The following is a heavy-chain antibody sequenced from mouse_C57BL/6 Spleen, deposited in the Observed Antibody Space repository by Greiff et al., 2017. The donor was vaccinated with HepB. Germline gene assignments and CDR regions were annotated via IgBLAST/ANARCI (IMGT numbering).Heavy chain of an antibody. J-gene: IGHJ4*01. Sequence: VQLQQSGAELAKPGASVKLSCKASGYTFTSYWMHWVKQRPGQGLEWIGYINPSSGYTKYNQKFKDKATLTADKSSSTAYMQLSSLTYEDSAVYYCARRTVVAPYAMDYWGQGTSVTVSS. CDR1: GYTFTSYW. V-gene: IGHV1-7*01. CDR3: ARRTVVAPYAMDY. CDR2: INPSSGYT. D-gene: IGHD1-1*01.